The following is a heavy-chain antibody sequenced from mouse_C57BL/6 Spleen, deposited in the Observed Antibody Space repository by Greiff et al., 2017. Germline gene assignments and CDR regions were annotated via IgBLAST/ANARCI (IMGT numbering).Heavy chain of an antibody. D-gene: IGHD1-1*01. CDR3: ARGRFITTVVPYAMDY. Sequence: VQLQQSGPGLVQPSQSLSITCTVSGFSLTSYGVHWVRQSPGKGLEWLGVIWSGGSTDYNAAFISRLSISKDNSKSQVFFKMNSLQADDTAIYYCARGRFITTVVPYAMDYWGQGTSVTVSS. V-gene: IGHV2-2*01. CDR1: GFSLTSYG. CDR2: IWSGGST. J-gene: IGHJ4*01.